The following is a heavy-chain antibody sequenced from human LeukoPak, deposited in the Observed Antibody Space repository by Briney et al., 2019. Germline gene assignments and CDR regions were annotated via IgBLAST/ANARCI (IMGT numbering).Heavy chain of an antibody. CDR2: INPNSGGT. CDR3: ARAGAALPAEQWLVRRWFDP. V-gene: IGHV1-2*02. D-gene: IGHD6-19*01. Sequence: GASVKVSCKASGYTFTGYYMHWVRQAPGQGLEWMGWINPNSGGTNYAQKFQGRVTMTRDTSISTAYMELSRLRSDDTAVYYCARAGAALPAEQWLVRRWFDPWGQGTLVTVSS. J-gene: IGHJ5*02. CDR1: GYTFTGYY.